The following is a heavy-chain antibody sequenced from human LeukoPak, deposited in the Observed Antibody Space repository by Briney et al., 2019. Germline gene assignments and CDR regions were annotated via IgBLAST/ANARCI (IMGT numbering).Heavy chain of an antibody. CDR1: GGSISSYY. D-gene: IGHD2-21*02. CDR2: IYYSGST. CDR3: ATYGGDSVSYYYHMDV. Sequence: SETLSLTCTVSGGSISSYYWSWIRQPPGKGLEWIGYIYYSGSTNYNPSLKSRLTISVDTSKNQFSLKLSSVTAADTAVYYCATYGGDSVSYYYHMDVWGAGTTVTVSS. J-gene: IGHJ6*03. V-gene: IGHV4-59*01.